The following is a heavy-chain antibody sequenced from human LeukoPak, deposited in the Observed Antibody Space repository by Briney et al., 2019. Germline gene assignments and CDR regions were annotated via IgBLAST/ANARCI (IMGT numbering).Heavy chain of an antibody. CDR3: ARGRDSSSRRDAFDI. J-gene: IGHJ3*02. Sequence: GGSLRLSCAASGFTFSSYEMNWVRQAPGKGLEWVSYISSSGSTIYYADSVKGRFTISRDNAKNSLYLQMNSLRAEDTAVYYCARGRDSSSRRDAFDIWGQGTMVTVSS. CDR2: ISSSGSTI. V-gene: IGHV3-48*03. D-gene: IGHD6-13*01. CDR1: GFTFSSYE.